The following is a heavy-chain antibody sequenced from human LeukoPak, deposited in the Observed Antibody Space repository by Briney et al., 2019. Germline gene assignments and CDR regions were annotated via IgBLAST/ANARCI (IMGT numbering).Heavy chain of an antibody. CDR3: ARVAGGSYYFDY. D-gene: IGHD3-16*01. CDR1: GFTFSSYG. CDR2: ISSSSSYI. J-gene: IGHJ4*02. Sequence: GGSLRLSCAASGFTFSSYGMNWVRQAPGKGLEWVSSISSSSSYIYYADSVKGRFTISRDNAKNSLYLQMNSLRAEDTAVYYCARVAGGSYYFDYWGQGTLVTVSS. V-gene: IGHV3-21*01.